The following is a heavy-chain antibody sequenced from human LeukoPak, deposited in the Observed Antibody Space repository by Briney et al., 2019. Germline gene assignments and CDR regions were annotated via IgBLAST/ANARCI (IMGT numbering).Heavy chain of an antibody. Sequence: PGGPLRLSCAASGFTFSSYSMNWVRQAPGKGLEWVSSISSSGSYIYYADSMQGRFTISRDNSKNSLFLQMNSLRAEDTAVYYCARGLYPDYYVSSGSSPPEHWGQGTLVTVSS. J-gene: IGHJ1*01. CDR3: ARGLYPDYYVSSGSSPPEH. CDR1: GFTFSSYS. D-gene: IGHD3-22*01. CDR2: ISSSGSYI. V-gene: IGHV3-21*01.